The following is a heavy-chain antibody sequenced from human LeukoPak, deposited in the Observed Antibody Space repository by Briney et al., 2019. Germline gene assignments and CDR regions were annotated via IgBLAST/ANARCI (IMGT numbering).Heavy chain of an antibody. CDR1: GGSFSGYY. CDR2: IYTSGST. J-gene: IGHJ4*02. CDR3: ARESLGGLFDY. Sequence: SETLSLTCAVYGGSFSGYYWSWIRQPAGKGLEWIGRIYTSGSTNYNPSLKSRVTMSVDTSKNQFSLKLSSVTAADTAVYYCARESLGGLFDYWGQGTLVTVSS. V-gene: IGHV4-4*07. D-gene: IGHD3-16*01.